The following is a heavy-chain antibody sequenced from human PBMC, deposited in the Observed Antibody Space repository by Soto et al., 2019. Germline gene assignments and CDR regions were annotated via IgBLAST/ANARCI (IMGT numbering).Heavy chain of an antibody. CDR2: INPNSCGT. CDR1: GYTFTGYY. J-gene: IGHJ6*02. Sequence: SVKVSCKASGYTFTGYYMHWVRQAPGQGLEWMGWINPNSCGTNYAQKFQGWVTMTRDTSISTAYMELSRLRSEDTAVFYCARSRTPGYSSGWYLTQNYYYYGMDVWGQGTTVTVSS. D-gene: IGHD6-19*01. V-gene: IGHV1-2*04. CDR3: ARSRTPGYSSGWYLTQNYYYYGMDV.